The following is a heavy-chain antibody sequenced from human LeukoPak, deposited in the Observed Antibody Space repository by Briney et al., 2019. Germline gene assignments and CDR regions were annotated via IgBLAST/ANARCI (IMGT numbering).Heavy chain of an antibody. J-gene: IGHJ4*02. CDR3: ARGLFSVELFDY. CDR2: IIPIFGTA. CDR1: GGTFSSYA. Sequence: SVTVSCKASGGTFSSYAISWVRQAPGQGLEWMGGIIPIFGTANYAQKFQGRVTITADESTSTAYMELSSLRSEDTAVYYRARGLFSVELFDYWGQGTLVTVSS. V-gene: IGHV1-69*01. D-gene: IGHD1-7*01.